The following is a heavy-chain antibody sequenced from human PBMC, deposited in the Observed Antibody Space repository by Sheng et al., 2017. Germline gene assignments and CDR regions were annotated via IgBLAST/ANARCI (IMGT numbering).Heavy chain of an antibody. J-gene: IGHJ6*03. V-gene: IGHV4-59*01. CDR1: GGSISNYY. D-gene: IGHD5-18*01. CDR2: IYESGRT. CDR3: ARGGGYNSYYYYMDV. Sequence: QVQLQESGPGLVKPSETLSLTCTVSGGSISNYYWSWIRQTPGKGLEWIGYIYESGRTNYNPSLKSRVAISIDTSKNQFSLKLTSLTAADTAVYYCARGGGYNSYYYYMDVWGQGTTVTVSS.